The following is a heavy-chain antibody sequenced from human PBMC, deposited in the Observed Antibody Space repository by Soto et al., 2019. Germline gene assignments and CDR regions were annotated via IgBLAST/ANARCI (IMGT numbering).Heavy chain of an antibody. CDR3: ARAHITLEMATIYYYGMDV. CDR1: GGTFSSYA. CDR2: IIPIFGTA. V-gene: IGHV1-69*13. Sequence: SVKVSCKASGGTFSSYAISWVRQAPGQGLEWMGGIIPIFGTANYAQKFQGRVTITADESKNQFSLKLRSVTAADTAVYYCARAHITLEMATIYYYGMDVWGQGTTVTVSS. J-gene: IGHJ6*02. D-gene: IGHD5-12*01.